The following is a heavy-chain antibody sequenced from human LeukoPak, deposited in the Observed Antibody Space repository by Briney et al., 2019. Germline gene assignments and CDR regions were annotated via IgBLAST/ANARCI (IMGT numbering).Heavy chain of an antibody. D-gene: IGHD2-2*01. J-gene: IGHJ6*02. CDR1: GYTFTGYY. Sequence: ASVKVSCKASGYTFTGYYVHWLRQAPGQGLEWVAWINPNSGATNYAPKFQGRVTMTRDTSLSTAYMELSRLRSDDTAVYYCTRATSVVVPAADHYYYGMDVWGQGTTVTVSS. CDR3: TRATSVVVPAADHYYYGMDV. CDR2: INPNSGAT. V-gene: IGHV1-2*02.